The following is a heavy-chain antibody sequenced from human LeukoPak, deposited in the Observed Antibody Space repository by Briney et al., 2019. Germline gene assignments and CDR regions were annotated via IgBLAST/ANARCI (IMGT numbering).Heavy chain of an antibody. V-gene: IGHV1-2*04. CDR3: ARLSGTPHYYFDY. Sequence: ASVKVSCTASGYTFTVYYMHWVRQAPGQGLEWMGWINPNSGGTNYAQKFQGWVTMTRDTSISTAYMELSRLRSDDTAVYYCARLSGTPHYYFDYWGQGTLVTVSS. D-gene: IGHD5-12*01. CDR1: GYTFTVYY. CDR2: INPNSGGT. J-gene: IGHJ4*02.